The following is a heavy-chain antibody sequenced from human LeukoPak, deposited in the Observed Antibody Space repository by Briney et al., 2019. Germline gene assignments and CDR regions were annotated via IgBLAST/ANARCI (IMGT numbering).Heavy chain of an antibody. CDR3: TTILYGANGFDY. V-gene: IGHV4-59*01. CDR2: IHYSGII. D-gene: IGHD4/OR15-4a*01. J-gene: IGHJ4*02. Sequence: SETLSLTGTFSGASISNYYCSWIRQPPGKGLEWIGYIHYSGIINYNPSLRGRATMSVDTSKNQLSLKVSSVTAADTAVYYCTTILYGANGFDYWGQGTLVTVSP. CDR1: GASISNYY.